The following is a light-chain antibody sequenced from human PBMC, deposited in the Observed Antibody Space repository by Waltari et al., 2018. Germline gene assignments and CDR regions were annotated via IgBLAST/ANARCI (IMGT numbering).Light chain of an antibody. V-gene: IGLV2-23*01. J-gene: IGLJ3*02. CDR3: CSYAGSSTLV. CDR2: EGS. CDR1: SSDVGPYNL. Sequence: QSALTQPASVSGSPGQSITISCPGPSSDVGPYNLVSWYQQHPGKAPKLMIYEGSKRPSGVSNRFSGSKSGNTASLTISGLQAEDEADYYCCSYAGSSTLVFGGGTKLTVL.